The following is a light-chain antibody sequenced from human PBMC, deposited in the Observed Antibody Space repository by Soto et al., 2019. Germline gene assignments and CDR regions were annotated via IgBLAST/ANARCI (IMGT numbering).Light chain of an antibody. CDR3: QQRTSWPPMYT. V-gene: IGKV3-11*01. CDR2: DAS. J-gene: IGKJ2*01. Sequence: EIVLTQSPATLSLSPGEGATLSCRASQSVSSYLVWYQQKPGQAPRLLIYDASKRATGIPGRFSGSGSGTAFPLTISSLEPEDFAVYYCQQRTSWPPMYTFGQGTKLEIK. CDR1: QSVSSY.